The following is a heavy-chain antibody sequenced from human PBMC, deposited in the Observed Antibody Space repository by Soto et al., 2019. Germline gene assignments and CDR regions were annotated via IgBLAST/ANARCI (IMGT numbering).Heavy chain of an antibody. CDR3: ARQGSY. Sequence: QLQLQESGPGLVKPSETLSLTCNVSGVSISDTSYYWGWIRQPPGKGLEWIGTIYFNGNTFYNPSLKSRLTISVDTSNIQISLRLTSVTAADTAVYYCARQGSYWGQGTLVAVSS. J-gene: IGHJ4*02. CDR1: GVSISDTSYY. CDR2: IYFNGNT. V-gene: IGHV4-39*01.